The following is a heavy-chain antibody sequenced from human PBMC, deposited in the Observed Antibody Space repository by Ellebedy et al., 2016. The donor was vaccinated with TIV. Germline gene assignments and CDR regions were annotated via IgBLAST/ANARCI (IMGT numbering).Heavy chain of an antibody. CDR1: GGSISSSSYY. D-gene: IGHD3-16*02. J-gene: IGHJ3*02. V-gene: IGHV4-61*05. Sequence: GSLRLSXTVSGGSISSSSYYWGWIRQPPGKGLEWIGYIYYSGSTNYNPSLKSRVTISVDTSKNQFSLKLSSVTAADTAVYYCASGALSSAFDIWGQGTMVTVSS. CDR3: ASGALSSAFDI. CDR2: IYYSGST.